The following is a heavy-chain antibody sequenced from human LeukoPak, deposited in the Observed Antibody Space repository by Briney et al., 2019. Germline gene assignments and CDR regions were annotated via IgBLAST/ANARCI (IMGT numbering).Heavy chain of an antibody. CDR2: IIPIFGTV. Sequence: SVKVSCKASGGTFSSYAISWVRQAPGQGLEWMGGIIPIFGTVNYAQKFQGRVTITADESTSTAYMELSSLRSEDTAVYYCASLSIAAAGPDYWGQGTLVTVSS. CDR1: GGTFSSYA. J-gene: IGHJ4*02. V-gene: IGHV1-69*13. CDR3: ASLSIAAAGPDY. D-gene: IGHD6-13*01.